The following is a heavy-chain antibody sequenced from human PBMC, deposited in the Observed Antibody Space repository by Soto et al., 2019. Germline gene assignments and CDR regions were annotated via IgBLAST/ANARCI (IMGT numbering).Heavy chain of an antibody. Sequence: QVQLVQSGAELKKPGASVKVSCKASGYTFSNYDMNWVRQATGQGPEWIGWVNPNNGDTGYAQKFQGRATLTTDITKATAYMELTSLRSDDTAVYYCAKVSRKGSAIDFDYWGQGTLITVSS. CDR2: VNPNNGDT. CDR3: AKVSRKGSAIDFDY. D-gene: IGHD3-10*01. CDR1: GYTFSNYD. J-gene: IGHJ4*02. V-gene: IGHV1-8*01.